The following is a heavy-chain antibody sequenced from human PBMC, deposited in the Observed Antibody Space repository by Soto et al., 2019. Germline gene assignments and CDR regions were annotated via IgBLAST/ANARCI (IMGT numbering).Heavy chain of an antibody. CDR1: DGKIRSGCYC. J-gene: IGHJ4*02. D-gene: IGHD3-22*01. V-gene: IGHV4-31*03. CDR3: ARTFYYDSSGYSPFDY. Sequence: PSVTNCLTCTVADGKIRSGCYCWSWIKNHPGKGLEWIGYIYYSGRTYYNPSLKSRVTISLDTSKNHFSLKLSSVAAADTAVYYCARTFYYDSSGYSPFDYWGPGILVTVSS. CDR2: IYYSGRT.